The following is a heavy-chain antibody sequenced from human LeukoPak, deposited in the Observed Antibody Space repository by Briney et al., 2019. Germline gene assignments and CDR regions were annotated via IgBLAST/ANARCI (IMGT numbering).Heavy chain of an antibody. Sequence: SGPTLVNPTQTLTLTCNFSGFSLSTYGVGVGWIRQPPGKTLEWLALIYGNGDVRYSPSLKTRLIITKDTSKNQVVLTMTNMDPVDTATYYCAHKRLTRIRGPLPFDRWGQGILVTVSS. J-gene: IGHJ5*02. V-gene: IGHV2-5*01. D-gene: IGHD3-10*01. CDR2: IYGNGDV. CDR1: GFSLSTYGVG. CDR3: AHKRLTRIRGPLPFDR.